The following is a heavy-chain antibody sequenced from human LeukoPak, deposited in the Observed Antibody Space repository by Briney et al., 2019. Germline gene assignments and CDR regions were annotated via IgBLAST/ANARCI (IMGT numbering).Heavy chain of an antibody. Sequence: HAGGSLRLSCAASGFTFSNYAMSWVRQAPGKGLEWVSGISDSGGSTYYGDSVKGRFTISRDNSRNTLYLQMNSLRVEDTAVYYCAKQMREHIVLVTAIRFRAYGMDVWGQGTTVTVSS. V-gene: IGHV3-23*01. D-gene: IGHD2-21*02. CDR2: ISDSGGST. CDR1: GFTFSNYA. J-gene: IGHJ6*02. CDR3: AKQMREHIVLVTAIRFRAYGMDV.